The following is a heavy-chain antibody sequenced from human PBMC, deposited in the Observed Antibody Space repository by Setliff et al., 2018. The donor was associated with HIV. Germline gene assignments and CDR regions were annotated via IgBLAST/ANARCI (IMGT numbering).Heavy chain of an antibody. CDR1: GGSISSYY. CDR3: ARHHYSNWFDP. CDR2: IYTSGST. V-gene: IGHV4-4*09. J-gene: IGHJ5*02. D-gene: IGHD2-15*01. Sequence: PSETLSLTCTVSGGSISSYYWSWIRQPPGKGLEWIGYIYTSGSTNYNPSLKSRVTISVDTSKNQFSLKLSSVTAADTAVYYCARHHYSNWFDPWGQGTLVTVSS.